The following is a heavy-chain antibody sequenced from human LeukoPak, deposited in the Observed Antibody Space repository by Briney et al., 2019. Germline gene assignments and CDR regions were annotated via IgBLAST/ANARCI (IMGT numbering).Heavy chain of an antibody. CDR1: GYPFSSFA. Sequence: GGSLTLSCAVSGYPFSSFALSWVRQAPGKGLEWVSSISRSTETTLYADSVKGRFTISRDNSKNTGFLQMNNLRAEDTAIYYCAKRAAVSGVVGPFDYWGQGTLVTVSS. J-gene: IGHJ4*02. V-gene: IGHV3-23*01. CDR2: ISRSTETT. CDR3: AKRAAVSGVVGPFDY. D-gene: IGHD6-19*01.